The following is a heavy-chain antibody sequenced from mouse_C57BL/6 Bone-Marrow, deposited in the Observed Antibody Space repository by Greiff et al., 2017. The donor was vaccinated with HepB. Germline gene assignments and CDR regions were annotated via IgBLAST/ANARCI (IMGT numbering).Heavy chain of an antibody. V-gene: IGHV5-9*01. CDR3: ARHGYYYGSGGFAY. D-gene: IGHD1-1*01. J-gene: IGHJ3*01. CDR2: ISGGGGNT. CDR1: EFTFSSYT. Sequence: DVKLVESGGGLVKPGGSLKLSCAASEFTFSSYTMSWVRQTPEKRLEWVATISGGGGNTYYPDSVKGRFTISRDNAKNTLYLQMSSLRSEDTALYYCARHGYYYGSGGFAYWGQGTLVTVSA.